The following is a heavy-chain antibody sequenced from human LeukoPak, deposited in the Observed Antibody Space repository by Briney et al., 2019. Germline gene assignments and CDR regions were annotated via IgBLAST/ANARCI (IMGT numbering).Heavy chain of an antibody. CDR1: GFTFSSYA. D-gene: IGHD2-2*01. Sequence: PGGSLRLSCAASGFTFSSYAMSWVRQAPGKGPEWVSAISGSGGSTYYADSVKGRFTISRDNSKNTLYLQMNSLRAEDTAVYYCAKDDCSSTSCSNIWAYYYYYGMDVWGRGTTVTVSS. V-gene: IGHV3-23*01. J-gene: IGHJ6*02. CDR3: AKDDCSSTSCSNIWAYYYYYGMDV. CDR2: ISGSGGST.